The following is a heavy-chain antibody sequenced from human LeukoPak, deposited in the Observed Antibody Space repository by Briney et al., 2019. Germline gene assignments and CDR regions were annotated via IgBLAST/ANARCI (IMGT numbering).Heavy chain of an antibody. CDR2: INSDGSST. CDR1: GFTFSSYW. CDR3: ARDAGYGYDRFDY. Sequence: GGSLRLSCAASGFTFSSYWMHWVRQAPGKGLVWVSRINSDGSSTTYADSVKGRFTISRDNAKNTLYLQMNSLRAEDTAVYYCARDAGYGYDRFDYWGQGTQVTVSS. J-gene: IGHJ4*02. D-gene: IGHD5-18*01. V-gene: IGHV3-74*01.